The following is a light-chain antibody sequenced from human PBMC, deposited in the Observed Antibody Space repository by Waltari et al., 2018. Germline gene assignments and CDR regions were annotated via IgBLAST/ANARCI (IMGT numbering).Light chain of an antibody. CDR1: SSDVGDYNY. CDR3: SSYIDSSTLEL. V-gene: IGLV2-14*03. J-gene: IGLJ2*01. Sequence: QSALTQPASVSGSPGQSITISCPGTSSDVGDYNYVSWYQQHPGKAPKLMIYDVSNRPSGVSNRCSGSKSGNTAALTISGLQAEDEADYYCSSYIDSSTLELFGGGTSLTVL. CDR2: DVS.